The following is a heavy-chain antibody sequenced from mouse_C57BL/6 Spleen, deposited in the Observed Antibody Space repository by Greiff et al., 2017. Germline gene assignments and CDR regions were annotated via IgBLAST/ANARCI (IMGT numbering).Heavy chain of an antibody. V-gene: IGHV5-4*01. CDR1: GFTFSSYA. CDR3: ARAYYSNYVNYFDY. CDR2: ISDGGSYT. Sequence: VQLKESGGGLVKPGGSLKLSCAASGFTFSSYAMSWVRQTPEKRLEWVATISDGGSYTYYPDNVKGRFTISRDNAKNNLYLQMSHLKSEDTAMYYCARAYYSNYVNYFDYWGQGTTLTVSS. D-gene: IGHD2-5*01. J-gene: IGHJ2*01.